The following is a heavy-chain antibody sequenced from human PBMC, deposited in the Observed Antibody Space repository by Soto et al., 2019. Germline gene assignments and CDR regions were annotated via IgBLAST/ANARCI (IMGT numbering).Heavy chain of an antibody. CDR2: IAGTGAT. Sequence: EVQLLESGGGLVQPGGSLRLACAASGFTFSSYAMNWVRQAPGKGPEWVSHIAGTGATYYADSVKGRFTISRDISKNTLFLQMNSLRAEDTAVYYCANSLNTVTAFDYWGHGTLVTVSS. D-gene: IGHD2-21*02. V-gene: IGHV3-23*01. CDR3: ANSLNTVTAFDY. J-gene: IGHJ4*01. CDR1: GFTFSSYA.